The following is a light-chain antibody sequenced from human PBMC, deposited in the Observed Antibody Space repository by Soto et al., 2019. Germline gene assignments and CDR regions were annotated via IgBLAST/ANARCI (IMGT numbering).Light chain of an antibody. CDR1: ETVATN. V-gene: IGKV3-15*01. CDR3: QQYFEWPPMT. Sequence: GERATLSCWASETVATNLAWYQQKPGQAPRLLISGASNRAAGISDRFRGSGSGTEFTLTLSSLRSEDSAIYYCQQYFEWPPMTFGQGTKVEI. J-gene: IGKJ1*01. CDR2: GAS.